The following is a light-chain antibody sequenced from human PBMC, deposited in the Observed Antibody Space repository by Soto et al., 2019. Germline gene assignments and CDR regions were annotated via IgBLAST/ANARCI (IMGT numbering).Light chain of an antibody. CDR1: QSISSY. Sequence: DIQMTQSPSSLSAWVGDRVPTTCRASQSISSYLNWYQQKPGNPPKLLIYQASSLENGVPSRFRGSGAGTEFSLTISSPQPDDFATYYCQQYSSHSTFGQGTKVDI. CDR2: QAS. CDR3: QQYSSHST. V-gene: IGKV1-5*03. J-gene: IGKJ1*01.